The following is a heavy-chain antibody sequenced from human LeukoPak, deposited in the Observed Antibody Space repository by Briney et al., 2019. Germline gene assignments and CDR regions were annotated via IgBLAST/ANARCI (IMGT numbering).Heavy chain of an antibody. CDR3: ARKLWFGDTGLLDAFDI. J-gene: IGHJ3*02. V-gene: IGHV4-39*01. D-gene: IGHD3-10*01. CDR1: GGSISSSSYY. Sequence: PSGTLSLTCTVSGGSISSSSYYWGWIRQPPGKGLEWIGSIYYSGSTYYNPSLKSRATISVDTSKNQFSLKLSSVTAADTAVYYCARKLWFGDTGLLDAFDIWGQGTMVTVSS. CDR2: IYYSGST.